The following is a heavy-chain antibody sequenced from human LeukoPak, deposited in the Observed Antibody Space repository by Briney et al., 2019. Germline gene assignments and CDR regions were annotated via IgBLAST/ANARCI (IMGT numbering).Heavy chain of an antibody. Sequence: PGRSLRLSCAASGFTFDDYAMHWVRQAPGKGLEWVSGISWNSGSIGYADSVKGRFTISRDNAKNSLYLQMNSLRAEDMALYYCAKGLTTLEDWFDPWGQGTLVTVSS. D-gene: IGHD3-22*01. J-gene: IGHJ5*02. CDR2: ISWNSGSI. CDR1: GFTFDDYA. V-gene: IGHV3-9*03. CDR3: AKGLTTLEDWFDP.